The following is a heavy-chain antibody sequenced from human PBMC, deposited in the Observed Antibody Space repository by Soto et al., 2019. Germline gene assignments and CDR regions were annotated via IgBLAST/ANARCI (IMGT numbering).Heavy chain of an antibody. Sequence: SETLSLTCTVSGGSISSGDYYWSWIRQPPGKGLEWIGYIYYSGSTYYNPSLKSRVTISVDTSKNQFSLKLSSVTAADTAVYYCARGRWELLFDYWGQGTLVTVSS. CDR1: GGSISSGDYY. CDR2: IYYSGST. J-gene: IGHJ4*02. CDR3: ARGRWELLFDY. V-gene: IGHV4-30-4*01. D-gene: IGHD1-26*01.